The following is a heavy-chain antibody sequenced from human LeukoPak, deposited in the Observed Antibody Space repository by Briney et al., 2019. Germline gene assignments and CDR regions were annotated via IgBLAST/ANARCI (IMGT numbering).Heavy chain of an antibody. CDR3: ARAPAYPGLYFDY. CDR1: GGSISSYY. J-gene: IGHJ4*02. V-gene: IGHV4-59*01. CDR2: IYYSGST. Sequence: SETLSLTCTVSGGSISSYYWSWIRQPPGKGLEWIRYIYYSGSTNYNPSLKSRVTISVDTSKNQFSLKLSSVTAADTAVYYCARAPAYPGLYFDYWGQGTLVTVSS.